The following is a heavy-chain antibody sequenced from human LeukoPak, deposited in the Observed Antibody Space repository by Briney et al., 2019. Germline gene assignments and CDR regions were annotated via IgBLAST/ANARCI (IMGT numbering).Heavy chain of an antibody. CDR2: ISGSGGST. V-gene: IGHV3-23*01. D-gene: IGHD3-22*01. CDR1: GFTFSSYA. CDR3: AKTSSGYYYLSDY. J-gene: IGHJ4*02. Sequence: GGSLRLSCAASGFTFSSYATSWVRQAPGKGLEWVSAISGSGGSTYYADSVKGRFTISRDNSKNTLYLQMNSLRAEDTAVYYCAKTSSGYYYLSDYWGQGTLVTVSS.